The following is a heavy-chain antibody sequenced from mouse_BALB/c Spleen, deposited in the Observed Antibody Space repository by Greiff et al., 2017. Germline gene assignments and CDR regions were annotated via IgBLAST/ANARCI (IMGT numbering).Heavy chain of an antibody. Sequence: QVQLQQSGAELVRPGSSVKISCKASGYAFSSYWMNWVKQRPGQGLEWIGQIYPGDGDTNYNGKFKGKATLTADKSSSTAYMQLISLTSEDSAVYFCARGQLGLFAYWGQGTLVTVSA. CDR2: IYPGDGDT. CDR1: GYAFSSYW. CDR3: ARGQLGLFAY. J-gene: IGHJ3*01. D-gene: IGHD4-1*02. V-gene: IGHV1-80*01.